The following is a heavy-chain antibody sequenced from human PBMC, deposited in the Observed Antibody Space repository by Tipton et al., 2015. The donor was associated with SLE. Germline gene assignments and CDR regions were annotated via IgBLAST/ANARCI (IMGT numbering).Heavy chain of an antibody. Sequence: TLSLTCTVSGGSISSSDYYWGWIRQPPGKGLEWIGSFFYGRTTYRNPSLMSRATISVDTSKNQFSLKLTSMTAADTAIYYCASEFHYDVWSTNYMALRDHYYYMDVWGKGTTVTVSS. CDR1: GGSISSSDYY. CDR2: FFYGRTT. V-gene: IGHV4-39*07. D-gene: IGHD3-3*01. J-gene: IGHJ6*03. CDR3: ASEFHYDVWSTNYMALRDHYYYMDV.